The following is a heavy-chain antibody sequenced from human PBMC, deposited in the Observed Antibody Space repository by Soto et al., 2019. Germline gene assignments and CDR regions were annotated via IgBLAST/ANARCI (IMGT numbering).Heavy chain of an antibody. D-gene: IGHD2-15*01. J-gene: IGHJ5*02. V-gene: IGHV3-23*01. CDR2: ISGSGGST. CDR1: GFTFSSYA. Sequence: GGSLRLSCAASGFTFSSYAMSWFRQAPGKGLEWGSAISGSGGSTYYADSVKGRFTISRDNSKNTLYLQMNSLRAEDTAVYYCANGPGVVVAATRGLDPWGQGTLVTVSS. CDR3: ANGPGVVVAATRGLDP.